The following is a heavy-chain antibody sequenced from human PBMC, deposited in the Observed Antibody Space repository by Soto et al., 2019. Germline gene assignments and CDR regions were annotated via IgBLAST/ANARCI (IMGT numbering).Heavy chain of an antibody. D-gene: IGHD2-15*01. CDR1: GFTSSNYF. V-gene: IGHV3-30*04. J-gene: IGHJ6*02. Sequence: QVQLVESGGGVVQPGRSLRLSCVASGFTSSNYFMHWVRQAPGKGLEWVALISYDGSNNHYTDSVEGRFTIPRDNSKNALYLQINSLRGAYTVVYCWARGDRYYGMEVWGQGITVTVSS. CDR3: ARGDRYYGMEV. CDR2: ISYDGSNN.